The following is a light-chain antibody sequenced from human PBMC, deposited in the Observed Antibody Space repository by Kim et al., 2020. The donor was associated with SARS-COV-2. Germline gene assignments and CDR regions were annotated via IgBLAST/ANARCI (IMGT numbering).Light chain of an antibody. V-gene: IGLV3-19*01. Sequence: SSELTQDPAVSVALGQTVRITCQGDSLRSYYATWYQQKPGQATIVVIYGKNNRPSGIPDRFSGSSSGNTASLTITGTQAGDEADYYCNSRDSNDNVVFGGGTKLTVL. J-gene: IGLJ2*01. CDR2: GKN. CDR1: SLRSYY. CDR3: NSRDSNDNVV.